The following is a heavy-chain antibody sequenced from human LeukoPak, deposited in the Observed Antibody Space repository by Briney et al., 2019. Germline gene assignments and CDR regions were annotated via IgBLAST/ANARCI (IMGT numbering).Heavy chain of an antibody. D-gene: IGHD3-22*01. Sequence: ASVKVSCKASGYTFTSYYMHWVRQAPGQGLEWMGIINPSGGSTSYAQKFRGRVTMTRDTSTSTVYMELSSLRSEDTAVYYCAREDYDSSGYYFSWFDPWGQGTLVTVSS. CDR3: AREDYDSSGYYFSWFDP. J-gene: IGHJ5*02. CDR1: GYTFTSYY. V-gene: IGHV1-46*01. CDR2: INPSGGST.